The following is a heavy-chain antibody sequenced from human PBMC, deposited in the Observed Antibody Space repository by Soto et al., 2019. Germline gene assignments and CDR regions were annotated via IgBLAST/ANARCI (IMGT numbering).Heavy chain of an antibody. CDR3: ARGNVVVPAAIPWFDP. CDR1: GGSISSSSYY. J-gene: IGHJ5*02. V-gene: IGHV4-39*01. Sequence: SETLSLICTVSGGSISSSSYYWGWIRQPPGKGLEWIGSIYYSGGTYYNPSLKSRVTISVDTSKNQFSLKLSSVTAADTAVYYCARGNVVVPAAIPWFDPWGQGTLVTSPQ. D-gene: IGHD2-2*01. CDR2: IYYSGGT.